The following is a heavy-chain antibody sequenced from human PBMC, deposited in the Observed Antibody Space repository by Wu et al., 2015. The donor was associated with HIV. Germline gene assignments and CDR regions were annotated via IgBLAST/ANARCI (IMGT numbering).Heavy chain of an antibody. Sequence: QVHLVQSGGEVKKSGASVKVSCKASGYTFINYGISWVRQAPGQGLEWMGWISTYTGNTKYAQKLQGRVTMTTDPSTSTAYMELRSLRSDDTAVYYCARVSSYGSEHLFDYWGQGTLVTVSS. J-gene: IGHJ4*02. CDR2: ISTYTGNT. CDR3: ARVSSYGSEHLFDY. CDR1: GYTFINYG. V-gene: IGHV1-18*01. D-gene: IGHD3-10*01.